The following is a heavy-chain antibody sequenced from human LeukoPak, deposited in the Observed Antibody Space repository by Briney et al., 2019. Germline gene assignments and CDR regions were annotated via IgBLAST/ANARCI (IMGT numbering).Heavy chain of an antibody. J-gene: IGHJ3*02. D-gene: IGHD4-17*01. CDR2: ISYDGSNK. V-gene: IGHV3-30*18. CDR1: GFTFSSYG. CDR3: AKSVSEEDAFDI. Sequence: GGPLRLSCAASGFTFSSYGMHWVRQAPGKGLEWVAVISYDGSNKYYADSVKGRFTISRDNSKNTLYLQMNSLRAEDTAVYYCAKSVSEEDAFDIWGQGTMVTVSS.